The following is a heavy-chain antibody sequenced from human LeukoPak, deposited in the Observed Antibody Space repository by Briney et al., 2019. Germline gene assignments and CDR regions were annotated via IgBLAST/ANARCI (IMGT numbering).Heavy chain of an antibody. CDR1: GFTFSSYA. D-gene: IGHD6-19*01. J-gene: IGHJ6*02. V-gene: IGHV3-30-3*01. Sequence: PGGSLRLSCAASGFTFSSYAMHWVRQAPGKGLEWVAVISYDGSNKYYADSVKGRFTISRDNSKNTLYLQMNSLRAEDTAVYYCAREFQWLASRVQYYYYGMDVWGQGTTVTVSS. CDR2: ISYDGSNK. CDR3: AREFQWLASRVQYYYYGMDV.